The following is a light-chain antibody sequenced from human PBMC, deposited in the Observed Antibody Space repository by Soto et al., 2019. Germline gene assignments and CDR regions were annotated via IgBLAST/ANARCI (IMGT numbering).Light chain of an antibody. CDR3: QQYKNWPRT. Sequence: EIVMTQSPATLSVSPGQRATLSCRASQSVAINLAWYQQRPGQAPRLLIYGASSRATGIPDRFSGSGSGTEFTLTISSLQSEDFAVYYCQQYKNWPRTFG. V-gene: IGKV3D-15*01. CDR2: GAS. J-gene: IGKJ1*01. CDR1: QSVAIN.